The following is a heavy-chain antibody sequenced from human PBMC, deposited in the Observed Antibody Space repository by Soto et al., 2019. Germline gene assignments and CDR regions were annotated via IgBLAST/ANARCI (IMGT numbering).Heavy chain of an antibody. CDR2: ISGSGFTT. J-gene: IGHJ4*02. CDR1: GFTFSNYA. CDR3: ANGKNWNYLERXXDY. D-gene: IGHD1-7*01. V-gene: IGHV3-23*01. Sequence: GGSLRLSCAASGFTFSNYAMTWVRQAPGQGLEWVSAISGSGFTTYYADSVKGRFTISRDNSKNTLFLQMNSLTAEDTAVYYCANGKNWNYLERXXDYWGQGTLVTVSS.